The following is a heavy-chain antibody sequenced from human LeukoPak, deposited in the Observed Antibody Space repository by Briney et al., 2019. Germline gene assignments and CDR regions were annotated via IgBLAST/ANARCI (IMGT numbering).Heavy chain of an antibody. V-gene: IGHV5-51*01. CDR2: TYPGDSDT. D-gene: IGHD3-22*01. CDR3: ARPPYYYDSSGYYLEYYFDY. Sequence: GESLKISCKGSGYGFTSYWISWVRQMPGKGLEWMGITYPGDSDTRYSPSFQGQVTISADKSISTAYLQWSSLKASDTAMYYCARPPYYYDSSGYYLEYYFDYWGQGTLVTVSS. J-gene: IGHJ4*02. CDR1: GYGFTSYW.